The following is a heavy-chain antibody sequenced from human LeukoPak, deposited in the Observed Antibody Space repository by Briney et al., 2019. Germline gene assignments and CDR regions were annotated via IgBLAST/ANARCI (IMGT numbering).Heavy chain of an antibody. CDR2: IDHSGNT. CDR1: GGSFSGYY. Sequence: SETLSLTCAVYGGSFSGYYWSWIRQPPGKGLEWIGEIDHSGNTNYNPSLKSRVTISVDTSKNQFSLKLSSVTAADTAVYYCARGTLHVAFDIWGQGTMVTVSS. V-gene: IGHV4-34*01. CDR3: ARGTLHVAFDI. J-gene: IGHJ3*02.